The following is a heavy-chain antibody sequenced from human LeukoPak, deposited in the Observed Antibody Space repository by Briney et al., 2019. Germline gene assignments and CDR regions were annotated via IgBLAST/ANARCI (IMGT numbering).Heavy chain of an antibody. CDR1: GYTFTSYG. J-gene: IGHJ6*02. CDR2: INPSGGST. Sequence: GASVKVSCKASGYTFTSYGISWVRQAPGQGLEWMGIINPSGGSTSYAQKFQGRVTMTRDTSTSTVYMELSSLRSEDTAVYYCAREGGASTVMDTAMVWYYGMDVWGQGTTVTVSS. D-gene: IGHD5-18*01. CDR3: AREGGASTVMDTAMVWYYGMDV. V-gene: IGHV1-46*01.